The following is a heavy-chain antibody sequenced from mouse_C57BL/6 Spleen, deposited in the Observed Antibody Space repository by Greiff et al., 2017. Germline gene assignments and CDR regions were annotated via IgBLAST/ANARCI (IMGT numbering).Heavy chain of an antibody. CDR2: ISYDGSN. CDR1: GYSITSGYY. V-gene: IGHV3-6*01. D-gene: IGHD4-1*02. CDR3: APATGTAWYVDV. J-gene: IGHJ1*03. Sequence: ESGPGLVKPSQSLSLTCSVTGYSITSGYYWNWIRQFPGNKLEWMGYISYDGSNNYNPSLKNRISITRDPSKNQFFLKWNSVTTEDTATYYGAPATGTAWYVDVWGTVTTVTVSS.